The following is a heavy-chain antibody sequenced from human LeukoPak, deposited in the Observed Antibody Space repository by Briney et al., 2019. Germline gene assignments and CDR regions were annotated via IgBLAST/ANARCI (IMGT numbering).Heavy chain of an antibody. CDR1: GYTFTHNW. Sequence: GESLKISCKVSGYTFTHNWIGWVRQKPGRGLEWLGVIFPADSNTAYNSSFRGQVTISVDKSIGTAYLQWGSLKASDSAIYYCARHRATGTWSDFDYWGQGTVVTVSS. V-gene: IGHV5-51*01. J-gene: IGHJ4*02. CDR3: ARHRATGTWSDFDY. D-gene: IGHD1-14*01. CDR2: IFPADSNT.